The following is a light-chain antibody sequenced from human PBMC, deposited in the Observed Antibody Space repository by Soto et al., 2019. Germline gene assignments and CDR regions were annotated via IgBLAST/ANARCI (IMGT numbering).Light chain of an antibody. Sequence: EIVLTQSPATLSLSPGERATLSCRASPSVSSYLACYQQKPGQAPRLLIYDASNRATGIPARFSGGGSGTDFTLTISSLEPEDFAVYYCQQRFNWPRFTFGQGTKLEIK. CDR3: QQRFNWPRFT. CDR1: PSVSSY. J-gene: IGKJ2*01. CDR2: DAS. V-gene: IGKV3-11*01.